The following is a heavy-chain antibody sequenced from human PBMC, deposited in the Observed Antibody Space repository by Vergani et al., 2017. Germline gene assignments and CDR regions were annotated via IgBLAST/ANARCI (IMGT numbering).Heavy chain of an antibody. CDR1: GGSFSGYY. Sequence: QVQLQQWGAGLLKPSETLSLTCAVYGGSFSGYYWSWIRQPPGKGLEWIGEINHSGSTNNNPSLKSRVTISVDTSKNQFSLKLSSVTAADTAVYYCARVDSSGWYDAFDIWGQGTMVTVSS. V-gene: IGHV4-34*01. CDR2: INHSGST. J-gene: IGHJ3*02. D-gene: IGHD6-19*01. CDR3: ARVDSSGWYDAFDI.